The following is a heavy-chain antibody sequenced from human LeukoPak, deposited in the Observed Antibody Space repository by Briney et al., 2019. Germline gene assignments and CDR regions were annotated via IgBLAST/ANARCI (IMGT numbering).Heavy chain of an antibody. CDR2: ISSSSSTI. Sequence: PGGSLRLSCAASGFTLSRYSMNWVRQAPGKGLEWVSYISSSSSTIYYADSVKGRFTIARDNAKNSLYLQMNSLRDEDTAVYYCARDWGSLVREVMDYWGQGTLVTVSS. CDR3: ARDWGSLVREVMDY. V-gene: IGHV3-48*02. J-gene: IGHJ4*02. D-gene: IGHD3-10*01. CDR1: GFTLSRYS.